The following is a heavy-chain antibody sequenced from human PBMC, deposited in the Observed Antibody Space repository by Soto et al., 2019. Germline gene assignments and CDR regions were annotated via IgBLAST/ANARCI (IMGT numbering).Heavy chain of an antibody. CDR1: GGSISSYY. CDR2: IYYSGST. D-gene: IGHD6-6*01. CDR3: ASSIAARQGFDY. V-gene: IGHV4-59*01. Sequence: SETLSLTCTVSGGSISSYYWSWIRQPPGKGLEWIGYIYYSGSTNYNPSIKSRITISVDTSKNQFSQKLSSVTAADTAVYYCASSIAARQGFDYWGQGTLVTVSS. J-gene: IGHJ4*02.